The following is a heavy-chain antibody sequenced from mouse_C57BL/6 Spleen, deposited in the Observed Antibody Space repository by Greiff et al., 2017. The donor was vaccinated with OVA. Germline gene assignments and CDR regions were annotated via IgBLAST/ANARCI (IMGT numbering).Heavy chain of an antibody. V-gene: IGHV1-15*01. CDR3: TRRNYDYDAVYYFDY. J-gene: IGHJ2*01. CDR1: GYTFTDYE. D-gene: IGHD2-4*01. CDR2: IDPETGGT. Sequence: QVQLQQSGAELVRPGASVTLSCKASGYTFTDYEMHWVKQTPVHGLEWIGAIDPETGGTAYTQKFKGKAILTADKSSSTAYMELRSLTSEDSAVYYWTRRNYDYDAVYYFDYWGQGTTLTVSS.